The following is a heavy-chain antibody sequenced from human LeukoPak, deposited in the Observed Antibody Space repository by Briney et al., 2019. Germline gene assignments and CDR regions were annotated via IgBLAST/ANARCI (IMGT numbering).Heavy chain of an antibody. CDR1: GASISSGDYY. CDR3: ARPYYYDSRIDP. Sequence: SETLSLTCTVSGASISSGDYYWSWIRQPPGKGLEWIAYMYYSGSTYYNPSLKSRVTMSADTSKNQLSLKLSSVTAADAAVYYCARPYYYDSRIDPWGQGILVTVSS. D-gene: IGHD3-22*01. J-gene: IGHJ5*02. V-gene: IGHV4-30-4*01. CDR2: MYYSGST.